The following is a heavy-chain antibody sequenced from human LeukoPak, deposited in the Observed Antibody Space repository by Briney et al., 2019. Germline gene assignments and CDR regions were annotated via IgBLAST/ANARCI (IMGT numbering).Heavy chain of an antibody. D-gene: IGHD2-21*02. CDR2: IIPIFGTA. CDR3: ARGTLGVVTANLLN. CDR1: GGTFSSYA. V-gene: IGHV1-69*13. Sequence: VASVKVSCKASGGTFSSYAISWVRQAPGQGLEWMGGIIPIFGTANYAQKFQGRVTITADESTSTAYMELSSLRSEDTAVYYCARGTLGVVTANLLNWGQGTLVTVSS. J-gene: IGHJ4*02.